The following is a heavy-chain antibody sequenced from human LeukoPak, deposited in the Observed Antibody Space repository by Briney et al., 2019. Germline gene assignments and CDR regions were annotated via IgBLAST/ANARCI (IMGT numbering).Heavy chain of an antibody. Sequence: GRSLRLSCAASGFTFSSYAMHWVRQAPGKGLEWVAVISYDGSNKYYADSVKGRFTISRDNSKNTLYLQMNSLRAEDTAVYYCVRDRQVLLWFGESSDFDYWGQGTLVTVSS. CDR2: ISYDGSNK. D-gene: IGHD3-10*01. V-gene: IGHV3-30-3*01. CDR1: GFTFSSYA. J-gene: IGHJ4*02. CDR3: VRDRQVLLWFGESSDFDY.